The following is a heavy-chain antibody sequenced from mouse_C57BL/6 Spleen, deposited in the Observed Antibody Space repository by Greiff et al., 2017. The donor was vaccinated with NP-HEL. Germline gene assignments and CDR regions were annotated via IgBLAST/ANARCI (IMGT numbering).Heavy chain of an antibody. J-gene: IGHJ4*01. CDR3: ARKGHDYDGYYYAMDY. V-gene: IGHV2-2*01. CDR2: IWSGGST. CDR1: GFSLTSYG. D-gene: IGHD2-4*01. Sequence: VKLQESGPGLVQPSQSLSITCTVSGFSLTSYGVHWVRQSPGKGLEWLGVIWSGGSTDYNAAFISRLSISKDNSKSQVFFKMNSLQADDTAIYYCARKGHDYDGYYYAMDYWGQGTSVTVSS.